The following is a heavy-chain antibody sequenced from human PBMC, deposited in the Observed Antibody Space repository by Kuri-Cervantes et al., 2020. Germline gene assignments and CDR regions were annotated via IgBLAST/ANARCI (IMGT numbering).Heavy chain of an antibody. CDR3: ARAFPVNYYYYGMDV. D-gene: IGHD2-21*01. CDR1: GFTFDDYA. J-gene: IGHJ6*02. CDR2: ISWNSGSI. V-gene: IGHV3-9*01. Sequence: SLKISCAASGFTFDDYAMHWVRQAPGKGLEWVSGISWNSGSIGYADSVKGRFTISRDNSKNTLYLQMNSLRAEDTAVYYCARAFPVNYYYYGMDVWGQGTTVTVSS.